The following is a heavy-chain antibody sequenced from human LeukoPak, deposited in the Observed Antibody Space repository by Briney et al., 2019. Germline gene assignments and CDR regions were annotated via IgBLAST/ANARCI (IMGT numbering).Heavy chain of an antibody. D-gene: IGHD2-21*01. Sequence: ASVKVSCKASGYTFTSYGISWVRQAPGQGLEWMGWSSAYNGNTNYAQKLQGRVTMTTDTSTSTAYMELRSLRSDDTAVYYCARDLSPQRLEIDGFDPWGQGTLVTVSS. V-gene: IGHV1-18*01. CDR1: GYTFTSYG. CDR2: SSAYNGNT. CDR3: ARDLSPQRLEIDGFDP. J-gene: IGHJ5*02.